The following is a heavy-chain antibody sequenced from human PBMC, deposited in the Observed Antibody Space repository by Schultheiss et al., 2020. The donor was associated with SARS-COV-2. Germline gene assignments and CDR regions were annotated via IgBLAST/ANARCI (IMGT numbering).Heavy chain of an antibody. J-gene: IGHJ2*01. D-gene: IGHD1-26*01. V-gene: IGHV3-33*01. CDR2: IWYDGSNK. CDR1: GFTFSNYG. Sequence: GGSLRLSCAASGFTFSNYGMHWVRQAPGKGLEWVAVIWYDGSNKYYADSVKGRFTISRDNSKNTLYLQMNSLRAEDTAVFYCARDGGSGTPGVYFDLWGRGTLVTVSS. CDR3: ARDGGSGTPGVYFDL.